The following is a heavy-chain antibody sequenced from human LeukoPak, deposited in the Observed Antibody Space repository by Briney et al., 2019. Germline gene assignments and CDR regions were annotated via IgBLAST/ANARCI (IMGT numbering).Heavy chain of an antibody. CDR3: AGGRTDIVVVPAILRNYYFDY. V-gene: IGHV1-69*06. J-gene: IGHJ4*02. D-gene: IGHD2-2*01. CDR1: GGTFSSCD. Sequence: ASVKVSCKASGGTFSSCDISWVRQAPGQGLEWMGGIMPMFGKANYAQKFQGRVTTTADKATSTAYMELSSLRSEDTAVYYCAGGRTDIVVVPAILRNYYFDYWGQGTLVTVSS. CDR2: IMPMFGKA.